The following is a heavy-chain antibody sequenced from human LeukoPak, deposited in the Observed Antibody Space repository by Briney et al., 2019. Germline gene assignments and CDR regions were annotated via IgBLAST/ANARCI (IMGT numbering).Heavy chain of an antibody. D-gene: IGHD2-2*01. J-gene: IGHJ6*03. CDR3: AKDGTAEDIVVVPAATSHYYYYMDV. V-gene: IGHV3-30*02. CDR1: GFTFSSYG. Sequence: GGTLRLSCAASGFTFSSYGMHWVRQDPGKGLERGAFIRYDGSNKYYADSVKGRFTISRDNSTNKLYLQMNSLRAEDTAVYYCAKDGTAEDIVVVPAATSHYYYYMDVWGEGTTLTVP. CDR2: IRYDGSNK.